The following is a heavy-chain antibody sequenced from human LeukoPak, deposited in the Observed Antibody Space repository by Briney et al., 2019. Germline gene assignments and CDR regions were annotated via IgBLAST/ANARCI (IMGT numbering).Heavy chain of an antibody. CDR3: ARARGYCSSTSCPAEYFQH. CDR2: IYTSGST. D-gene: IGHD2-2*01. V-gene: IGHV4-61*02. Sequence: SQTLSLTCTVSGGSISSGSYYWSWIRQPAGKGLEWIGRIYTSGSTNYNPSLKSRVTISVDTSKNQFSLKLSSVTAADTAVYYCARARGYCSSTSCPAEYFQHWGQGTLVTVSS. J-gene: IGHJ1*01. CDR1: GGSISSGSYY.